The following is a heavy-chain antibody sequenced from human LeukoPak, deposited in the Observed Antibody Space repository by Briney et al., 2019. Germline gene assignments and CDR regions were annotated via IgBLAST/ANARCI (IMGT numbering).Heavy chain of an antibody. V-gene: IGHV3-9*01. CDR2: ISWNSGSI. J-gene: IGHJ5*02. CDR1: GFTFDDYA. CDR3: AADDSGDTDDYNWFDP. Sequence: GRSLRLSCAASGFTFDDYAMHWVRQAPGKGLEWVSGISWNSGSIGYADSVKGRFTISRDNAKNSLYLQMNSLRAEDTAVYYCAADDSGDTDDYNWFDPWGQGTLVTVSS. D-gene: IGHD5-18*01.